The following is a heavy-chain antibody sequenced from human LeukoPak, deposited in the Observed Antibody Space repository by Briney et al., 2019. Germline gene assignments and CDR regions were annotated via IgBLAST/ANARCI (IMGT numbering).Heavy chain of an antibody. V-gene: IGHV1-46*01. D-gene: IGHD1-7*01. Sequence: ASVKVSCKASGYTLTTYYMHWVRQAPGQGLEWVGIINPRGGSTTYAQKFQGRVTMTRDTSTSTVYMELSSLKSDDTAVYYCARGGGPGNYPFDFWGQGTLVTVSS. CDR2: INPRGGST. CDR3: ARGGGPGNYPFDF. J-gene: IGHJ4*02. CDR1: GYTLTTYY.